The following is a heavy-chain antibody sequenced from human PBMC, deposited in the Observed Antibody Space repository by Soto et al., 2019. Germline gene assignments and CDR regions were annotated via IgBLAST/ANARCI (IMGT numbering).Heavy chain of an antibody. J-gene: IGHJ6*02. CDR3: ARERWELSLGSYYYYYGMDV. CDR2: MNPNSGNT. V-gene: IGHV1-8*01. D-gene: IGHD1-26*01. Sequence: AASVKVSCKASGYTFTSYDINWVRQATGQGLEWMGWMNPNSGNTGYAQKFQGRVTMTRNTSISTAYMELSSLRSEDTAVYYCARERWELSLGSYYYYYGMDVWGQGTTVTVSS. CDR1: GYTFTSYD.